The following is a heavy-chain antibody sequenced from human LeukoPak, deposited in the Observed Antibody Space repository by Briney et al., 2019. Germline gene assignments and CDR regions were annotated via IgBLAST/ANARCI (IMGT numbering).Heavy chain of an antibody. D-gene: IGHD3-22*01. CDR3: ARLDYYDSSGYYTHRAFDI. V-gene: IGHV1-18*01. Sequence: ASVKVSCKASGYTFTSYGISWVRQAPGQGLEWMGWISAYNGNTNYAQKLQGRVTMTRDTSISTAYMELSRLRSDDTAVYYCARLDYYDSSGYYTHRAFDIWGQGTMVTVSS. CDR1: GYTFTSYG. J-gene: IGHJ3*02. CDR2: ISAYNGNT.